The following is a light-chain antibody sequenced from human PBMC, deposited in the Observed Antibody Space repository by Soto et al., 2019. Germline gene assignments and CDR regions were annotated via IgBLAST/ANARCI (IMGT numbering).Light chain of an antibody. J-gene: IGLJ3*02. CDR3: QSYDSSLSGSLV. V-gene: IGLV1-40*01. Sequence: QSVLTQPPSVSGAPGQRVTISCTGSSSNIGAGYDVHWYQQLPGTAPKLLIYGNSIRPSGVPDRFSGSKSGTSASLAITGLQAEDEADYYCQSYDSSLSGSLVFGGGTKLTVL. CDR2: GNS. CDR1: SSNIGAGYD.